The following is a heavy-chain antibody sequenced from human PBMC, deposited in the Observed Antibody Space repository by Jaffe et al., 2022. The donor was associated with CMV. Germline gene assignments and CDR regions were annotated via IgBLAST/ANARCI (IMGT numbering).Heavy chain of an antibody. D-gene: IGHD4-4*01. J-gene: IGHJ4*02. CDR1: GFTFSGYA. CDR3: VRKVPQYGDY. CDR2: ISDTGSNT. Sequence: EVQLVESGGGSVQPGGSLRLSCTASGFTFSGYAMTWVRQAPEKGLEWVSAISDTGSNTDYADSVRGRFTISRDNSKNTLYLQMNSLRAEDTAIYHCVRKVPQYGDYWGQGTLVSVSS. V-gene: IGHV3-23*04.